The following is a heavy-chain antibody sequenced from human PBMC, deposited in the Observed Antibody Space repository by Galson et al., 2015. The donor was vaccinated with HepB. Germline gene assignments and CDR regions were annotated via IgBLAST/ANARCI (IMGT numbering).Heavy chain of an antibody. Sequence: SVKVSCKASGYTFTGYYMHWVRQAPGQGLEWMGWINPNSGGTNYAQEFQGRVTMTRDTSISTAYMELSRLRSDDTAVYYCARADYPTDGRVVPAPTDIYFQHWGQGTLVTVSS. J-gene: IGHJ1*01. CDR3: ARADYPTDGRVVPAPTDIYFQH. CDR1: GYTFTGYY. CDR2: INPNSGGT. V-gene: IGHV1-2*02. D-gene: IGHD2-2*01.